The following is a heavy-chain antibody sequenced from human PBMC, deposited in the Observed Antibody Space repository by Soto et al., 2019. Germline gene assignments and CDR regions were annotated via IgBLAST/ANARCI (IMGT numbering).Heavy chain of an antibody. CDR2: NSIYRDGT. D-gene: IGHD2-2*01. Sequence: ASVKVSCKTSGYTFSNYGITWVRQAPGQPLEWLGWNSIYRDGTNYAQKFQGRVTMTTDTSTSTASMELRSLRSDDTAVYYCARVVPGAEAWFGPWGQGTLVTVSS. CDR1: GYTFSNYG. J-gene: IGHJ5*02. V-gene: IGHV1-18*01. CDR3: ARVVPGAEAWFGP.